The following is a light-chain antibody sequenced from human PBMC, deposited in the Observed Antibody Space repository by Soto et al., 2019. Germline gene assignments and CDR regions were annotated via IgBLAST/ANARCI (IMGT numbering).Light chain of an antibody. Sequence: DIQLTQSPSSLSASVGDRVTITCQASHNIVNYLNWYQRKPGKAPKLLIYAASSLQTGVPSRFSGSGSGTDFTLTISSLQPEDFATFYCQQSYSVPLTFGGGTKVDIK. CDR2: AAS. CDR1: HNIVNY. J-gene: IGKJ4*01. CDR3: QQSYSVPLT. V-gene: IGKV1-39*01.